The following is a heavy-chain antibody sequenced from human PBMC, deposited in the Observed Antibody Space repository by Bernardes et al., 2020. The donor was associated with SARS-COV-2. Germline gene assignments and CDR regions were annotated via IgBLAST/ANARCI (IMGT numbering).Heavy chain of an antibody. D-gene: IGHD4-17*01. J-gene: IGHJ4*02. CDR2: IYYSGST. Sequence: ETLSLTCTVSGGSISSYYWSWIRQPPGKGLEWIGYIYYSGSTNYNPSLKSRVTISVDTSKNQFSLKLSSVTAADTAVYYCARLIYGGNSRTLIDYWGQGTLVTVSS. V-gene: IGHV4-59*08. CDR3: ARLIYGGNSRTLIDY. CDR1: GGSISSYY.